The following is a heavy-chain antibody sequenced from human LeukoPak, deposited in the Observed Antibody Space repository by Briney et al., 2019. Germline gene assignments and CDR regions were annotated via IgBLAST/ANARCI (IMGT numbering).Heavy chain of an antibody. V-gene: IGHV3-11*01. CDR3: ARVMYYYDSSGYYENLNQFDY. CDR2: ISSSGSTV. J-gene: IGHJ4*02. Sequence: GGSLRLSCAASGFTFSDYYMSWIRQAPGKGLEWVSYISSSGSTVYYADSVKGRFTISRDNAKNSLYLQMNSLRAEDTAVYYCARVMYYYDSSGYYENLNQFDYWGQGTLVTVSS. D-gene: IGHD3-22*01. CDR1: GFTFSDYY.